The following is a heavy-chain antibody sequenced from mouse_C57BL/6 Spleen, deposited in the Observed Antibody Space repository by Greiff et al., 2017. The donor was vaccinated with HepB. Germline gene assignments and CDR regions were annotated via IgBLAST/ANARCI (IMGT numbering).Heavy chain of an antibody. V-gene: IGHV1-80*01. CDR2: IYPGDGDT. CDR1: GYAFSSYW. D-gene: IGHD1-1*01. CDR3: ARWALDYYGSSYQGDAMDY. J-gene: IGHJ4*01. Sequence: VQLQQSGAELVKPGASVKISCKASGYAFSSYWMNWVKQRPGKGLEWIGQIYPGDGDTNYNGKFKGKATLTADKSTSTAYMQLSSLTSEDSAVYFCARWALDYYGSSYQGDAMDYWGQGTSVTVSS.